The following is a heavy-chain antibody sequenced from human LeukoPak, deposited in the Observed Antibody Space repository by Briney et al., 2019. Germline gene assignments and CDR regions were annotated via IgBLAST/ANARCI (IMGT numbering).Heavy chain of an antibody. Sequence: GGSLRLSCAASGFTFSSYGMHWVRQAPGKGLEWVAVIWYDGSNKYYADSVKGRFTISRDNSKNTLYLQMNSLRAEDTAVYYCARGRHCSSTSCLVEYWGQGTLSPSPQ. CDR2: IWYDGSNK. CDR1: GFTFSSYG. CDR3: ARGRHCSSTSCLVEY. V-gene: IGHV3-33*01. J-gene: IGHJ4*02. D-gene: IGHD2-2*01.